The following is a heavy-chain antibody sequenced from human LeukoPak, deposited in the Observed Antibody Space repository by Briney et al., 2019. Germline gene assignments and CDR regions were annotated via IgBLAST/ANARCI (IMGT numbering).Heavy chain of an antibody. V-gene: IGHV3-23*01. CDR3: AKATTGAFDY. J-gene: IGHJ4*02. CDR1: GLTFSSYA. D-gene: IGHD1-1*01. Sequence: PGASLRLSCAASGLTFSSYAMSWVRQAPGKGLEWVSAISGSGGSTYYADSVKGRFTISRDNSKNTLYLQMNSLRAEDTAVYYCAKATTGAFDYWGQGTLVTVSS. CDR2: ISGSGGST.